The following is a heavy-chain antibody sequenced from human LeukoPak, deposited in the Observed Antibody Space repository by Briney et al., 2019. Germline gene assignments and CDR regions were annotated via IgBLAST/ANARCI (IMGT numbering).Heavy chain of an antibody. J-gene: IGHJ4*02. CDR1: GYSFTSFG. CDR2: ISAYRGST. CDR3: ATAGFYYGPFDY. V-gene: IGHV1-18*01. D-gene: IGHD3-10*01. Sequence: ASVKVSCKASGYSFTSFGINWVRQAPGQGLEWMGWISAYRGSTSYAQNLQGRVTMTTDTSTSTAYMELRSLRSDDTAVYYCATAGFYYGPFDYWGQGTLVTVSS.